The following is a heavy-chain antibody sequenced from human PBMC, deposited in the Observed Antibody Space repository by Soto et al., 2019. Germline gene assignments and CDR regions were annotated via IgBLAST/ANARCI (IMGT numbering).Heavy chain of an antibody. D-gene: IGHD3-22*01. V-gene: IGHV1-58*01. Sequence: GASVKVSCKASGFTFTSSAVQWVRQARGQRLEWIGWIVVGSGNTNYAQKFQERVTITRDMSTSTAYMELSSLRSEDTAVYYCAEDPHYYDSSGYLTPPDAFDIWGQGKMVTVS. CDR1: GFTFTSSA. CDR3: AEDPHYYDSSGYLTPPDAFDI. CDR2: IVVGSGNT. J-gene: IGHJ3*02.